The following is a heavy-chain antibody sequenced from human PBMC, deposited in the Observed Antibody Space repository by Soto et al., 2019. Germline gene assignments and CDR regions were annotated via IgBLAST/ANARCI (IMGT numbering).Heavy chain of an antibody. CDR3: ARVGVVVAATPFYFDY. Sequence: SVKVSCKASGGTFSSYAISWVRQAPGQGLERMGGIIPIFGTANYAQKFQGRVTITADESTSTAYMELSSLRSEDTAVYYCARVGVVVAATPFYFDYWGQGTLVTVSS. D-gene: IGHD2-15*01. CDR2: IIPIFGTA. V-gene: IGHV1-69*13. CDR1: GGTFSSYA. J-gene: IGHJ4*02.